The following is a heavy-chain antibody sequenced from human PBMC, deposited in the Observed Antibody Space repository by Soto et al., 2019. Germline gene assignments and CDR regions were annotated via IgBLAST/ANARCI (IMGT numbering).Heavy chain of an antibody. J-gene: IGHJ4*02. CDR2: IKSKTDGGTT. D-gene: IGHD2-2*01. Sequence: EVQLVESGGGLVKPGGSLRLSCAASGFTFTNAWMNWVRQAPGKGLESFGRIKSKTDGGTTDYTAPVKGRFLISRDDSKNTLFLQMSSLQIEDTAVYYCVTDRLVWGQGTLVTVFS. V-gene: IGHV3-15*01. CDR1: GFTFTNAW. CDR3: VTDRLV.